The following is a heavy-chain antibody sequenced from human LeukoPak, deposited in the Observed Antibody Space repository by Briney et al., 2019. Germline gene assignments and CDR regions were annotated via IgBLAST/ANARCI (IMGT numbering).Heavy chain of an antibody. D-gene: IGHD3-16*01. CDR3: ARDWAWGGFDH. V-gene: IGHV3-7*01. CDR1: GFPFSSYW. J-gene: IGHJ4*02. CDR2: IKQDGSEK. Sequence: PGGSLRLSCTASGFPFSSYWMSWVRQAPGKGLEWVASIKQDGSEKYFVDSVKGRFTISRDNAKNSLYLQMDGLRADDTAVYYCARDWAWGGFDHWGQGTLVTVSS.